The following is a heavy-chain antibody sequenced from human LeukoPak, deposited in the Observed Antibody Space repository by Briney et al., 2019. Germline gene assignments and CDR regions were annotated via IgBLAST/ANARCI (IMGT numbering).Heavy chain of an antibody. Sequence: GGSLRLSCEASGFTFNTYAMHWVRQAPGKGLEWVALIPYDASNKYYADSVTGRFTISRDNAKNTLHLQMNSLRAEDTAVYYCAKGSRIAVAGIDFYYFGMDVWGQGTTVTVSS. CDR1: GFTFNTYA. V-gene: IGHV3-30*18. CDR2: IPYDASNK. D-gene: IGHD6-19*01. CDR3: AKGSRIAVAGIDFYYFGMDV. J-gene: IGHJ6*02.